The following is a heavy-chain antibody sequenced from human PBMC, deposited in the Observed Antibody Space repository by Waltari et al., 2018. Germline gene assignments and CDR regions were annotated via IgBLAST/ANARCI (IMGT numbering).Heavy chain of an antibody. J-gene: IGHJ2*01. CDR2: IYYSGST. D-gene: IGHD6-6*01. V-gene: IGHV4-59*01. CDR3: AREALGPTYSSSPLPWYFDL. CDR1: GGSISSYY. Sequence: QVQLQESGPGLVKPSETLSLTCTVSGGSISSYYWSWIRQPPGKGLEWIGYIYYSGSTNYNPSRKSRVTISVDTSKNQFSLKLSSVTAADTAVYYCAREALGPTYSSSPLPWYFDLWGRGTLVTVSS.